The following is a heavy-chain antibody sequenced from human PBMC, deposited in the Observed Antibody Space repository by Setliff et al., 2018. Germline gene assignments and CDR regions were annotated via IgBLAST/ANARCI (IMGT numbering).Heavy chain of an antibody. CDR2: ISAYNGNT. CDR1: GYSFSSYG. D-gene: IGHD5-18*01. Sequence: ASVKVSCKASGYSFSSYGIAWVRQAPGQGLEWMGWISAYNGNTKYAQKFQGRVTTTTDTSTNTVYMELRSLTSDDTAVYYCARARGGYSYGSPPLGMDVWGQGTTVTVSS. V-gene: IGHV1-18*01. CDR3: ARARGGYSYGSPPLGMDV. J-gene: IGHJ6*02.